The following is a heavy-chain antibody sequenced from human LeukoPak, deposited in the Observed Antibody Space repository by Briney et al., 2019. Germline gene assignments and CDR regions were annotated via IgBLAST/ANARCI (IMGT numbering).Heavy chain of an antibody. J-gene: IGHJ2*01. Sequence: GGSLRLSCAASGFIFNNYWMTWARQAPGKGLEWVAHIKQDGSEKNYVDSVKGRFTISRDNAKNSVFLQMNSLRVEDTAVYYCARDFRGQWLKRRPSWYFDLWGRGTLVTVSS. V-gene: IGHV3-7*01. D-gene: IGHD6-19*01. CDR1: GFIFNNYW. CDR3: ARDFRGQWLKRRPSWYFDL. CDR2: IKQDGSEK.